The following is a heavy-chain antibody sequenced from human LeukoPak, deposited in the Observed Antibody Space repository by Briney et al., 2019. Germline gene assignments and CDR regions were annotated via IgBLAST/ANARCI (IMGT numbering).Heavy chain of an antibody. CDR1: GYTLTELS. V-gene: IGHV1-24*01. CDR3: ATELLSYSSSDY. D-gene: IGHD6-6*01. J-gene: IGHJ4*02. CDR2: FDPEDGET. Sequence: ASVKVSCKVSGYTLTELSMHWVRQAPGKGLEWMGGFDPEDGETIYAQKFQGRVTTTEDTSTDTAYMELSSLRSEDTVVYYCATELLSYSSSDYWGQGTLVTVSS.